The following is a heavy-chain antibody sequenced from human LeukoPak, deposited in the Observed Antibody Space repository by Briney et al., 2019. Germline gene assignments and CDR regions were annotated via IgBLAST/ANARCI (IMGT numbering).Heavy chain of an antibody. CDR1: GGSFSGYY. J-gene: IGHJ4*02. V-gene: IGHV4-34*01. CDR2: INHSGST. CDR3: ARERKEETMIDY. D-gene: IGHD3-22*01. Sequence: SETLSLTCAVYGGSFSGYYWSLIRQPPGKGLEWIGEINHSGSTNYNPSLKSRVTISVDTSKNQFSLKLSSVTAADTAVYYCARERKEETMIDYWGQGTLVTVSS.